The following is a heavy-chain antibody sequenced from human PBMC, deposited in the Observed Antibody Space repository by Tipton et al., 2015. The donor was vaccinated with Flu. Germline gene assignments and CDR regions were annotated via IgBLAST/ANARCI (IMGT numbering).Heavy chain of an antibody. CDR3: VGCTRGWSWTRTLQR. Sequence: LRLSCAVSGGSISSSYYWGWIRQPPGKGLEWIGSTDYSGSTYYNSSLKSRVTISVDTSKNQFSLRLRSMTAADTAVYYCVGCTRGWSWTRTLQRWGLGTLGTVTS. J-gene: IGHJ1*01. CDR1: GGSISSSYY. D-gene: IGHD6-19*01. CDR2: TDYSGST. V-gene: IGHV4-39*07.